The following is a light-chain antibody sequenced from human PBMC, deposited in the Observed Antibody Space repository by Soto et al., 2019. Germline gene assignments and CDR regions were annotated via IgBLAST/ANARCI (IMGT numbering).Light chain of an antibody. V-gene: IGLV2-14*01. CDR2: DVS. J-gene: IGLJ2*01. CDR1: SSDVGGYHY. CDR3: SSYTSSSTRG. Sequence: QSALTQPASVSGSPGQSITISCTGTSSDVGGYHYVSWYQQHPGKAPKLMIYDVSNRPSGVSIRFSGSKSGNTASLTISGLQAEDEADYYCSSYTSSSTRGFGGGTKLTVL.